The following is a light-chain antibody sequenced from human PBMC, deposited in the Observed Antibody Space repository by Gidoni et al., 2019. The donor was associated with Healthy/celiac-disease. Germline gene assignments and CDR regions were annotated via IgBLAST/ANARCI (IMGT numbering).Light chain of an antibody. V-gene: IGLV1-44*01. CDR3: AAWDDSLNGVV. Sequence: QSVLTQPPSASGTPGQRVTISCSGSSSYIGSNTVNWYQQLPGTAPKLLIYSNNPRPSGVPDRFSGSKSGTSASLAISGLQSEDEADYYCAAWDDSLNGVVFGGGTKLTVL. CDR1: SSYIGSNT. J-gene: IGLJ2*01. CDR2: SNN.